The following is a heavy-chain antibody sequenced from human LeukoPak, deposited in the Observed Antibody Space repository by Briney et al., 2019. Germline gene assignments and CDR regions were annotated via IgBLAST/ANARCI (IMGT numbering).Heavy chain of an antibody. Sequence: GGPLRLSCAASGFTFSSYLMHWVRQAPGKGLVWVSRINSDGTSTNYADSVKGRFTISRDNAKNTLYLQMNSLRAEDTAVYYCARAKYSYDLDPWGQGTLVTVSS. D-gene: IGHD5-18*01. CDR2: INSDGTST. CDR1: GFTFSSYL. V-gene: IGHV3-74*01. CDR3: ARAKYSYDLDP. J-gene: IGHJ5*02.